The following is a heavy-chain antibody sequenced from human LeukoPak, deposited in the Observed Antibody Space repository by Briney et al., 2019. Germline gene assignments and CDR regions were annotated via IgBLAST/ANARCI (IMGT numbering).Heavy chain of an antibody. CDR1: GYTFTSYY. V-gene: IGHV1-46*01. CDR3: ARARMGYCSSTSCYDFDY. J-gene: IGHJ4*02. CDR2: INPSGGST. D-gene: IGHD2-2*01. Sequence: ASVKVSCKASGYTFTSYYMHWVRQAPGQGLEWMGIINPSGGSTSYAQKFQGRVTITTDESTSTAYMELSSLRSEDTAVYYCARARMGYCSSTSCYDFDYWGQGTLVTVSS.